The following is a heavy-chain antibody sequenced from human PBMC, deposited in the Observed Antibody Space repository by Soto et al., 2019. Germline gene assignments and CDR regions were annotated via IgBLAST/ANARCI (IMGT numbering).Heavy chain of an antibody. J-gene: IGHJ4*02. CDR3: ARDGQYSGSSDFES. D-gene: IGHD1-26*01. Sequence: QVQLVESGGGVVQPGRSLRLSCAASGFTFSNYGMDWVRQAPGKGLEWVAVIWHDGSNKYYADSVKGRFTISRDNSKNTLYLQMSSLRAEDTAVYYCARDGQYSGSSDFESWGQGTLVTVS. V-gene: IGHV3-33*01. CDR1: GFTFSNYG. CDR2: IWHDGSNK.